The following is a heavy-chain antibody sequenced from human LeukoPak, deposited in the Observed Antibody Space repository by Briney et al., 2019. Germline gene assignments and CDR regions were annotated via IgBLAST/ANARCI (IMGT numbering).Heavy chain of an antibody. Sequence: GGSLRLSCAASGFTFSSYWMSWVRQAPGKGLEWVANIKDDGSESYYVDSVKGRFTISRDNAKSSLYLQMTSLRDEDTAVYYCARTIRGYWGQGTLVTVSS. CDR1: GFTFSSYW. J-gene: IGHJ4*02. D-gene: IGHD4/OR15-4a*01. CDR3: ARTIRGY. CDR2: IKDDGSES. V-gene: IGHV3-7*01.